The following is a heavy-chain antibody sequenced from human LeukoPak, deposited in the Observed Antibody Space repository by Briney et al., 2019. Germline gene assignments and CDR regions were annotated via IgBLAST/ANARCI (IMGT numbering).Heavy chain of an antibody. J-gene: IGHJ5*02. V-gene: IGHV4-34*01. Sequence: SETLSLTCAVYGGSFSGYYRSWIRQPPGKGLEWIGEINHSGSTNYNPSLKSRVTISVDTSKNQFSLKLSSVTAADTAVYYCARHLGYCSSTSCHRRRFDPWGQGTLVTVSS. CDR3: ARHLGYCSSTSCHRRRFDP. CDR1: GGSFSGYY. D-gene: IGHD2-2*01. CDR2: INHSGST.